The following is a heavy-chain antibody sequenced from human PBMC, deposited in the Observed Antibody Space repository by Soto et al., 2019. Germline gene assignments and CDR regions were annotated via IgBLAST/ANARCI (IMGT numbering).Heavy chain of an antibody. Sequence: QEQLQESGPGLVKPSETLSLTCTVSGASISSYYWSWIRQPPGKGLDWIGYIDYSGSINYNPSLKSRVIISIATSKNQFSLTLSSVTAADTAVYYCARHSQNGPPLWFGELLSWGQGTLVTVSS. J-gene: IGHJ4*02. CDR2: IDYSGSI. V-gene: IGHV4-59*01. D-gene: IGHD3-10*01. CDR1: GASISSYY. CDR3: ARHSQNGPPLWFGELLS.